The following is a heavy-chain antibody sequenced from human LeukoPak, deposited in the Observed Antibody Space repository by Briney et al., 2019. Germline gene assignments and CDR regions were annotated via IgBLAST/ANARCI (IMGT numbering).Heavy chain of an antibody. CDR3: ARGRWLGHFDY. CDR2: IYHSRST. J-gene: IGHJ4*02. CDR1: GYSISSGYY. V-gene: IGHV4-38-2*02. D-gene: IGHD6-19*01. Sequence: SETLSLTCTVSGYSISSGYYWGWIRQPPGKGLEWIGSIYHSRSTYYNPSLKSRVTISVDTSKNQFSLKLSSVTAADTAVYYCARGRWLGHFDYWGQGTLVTVSS.